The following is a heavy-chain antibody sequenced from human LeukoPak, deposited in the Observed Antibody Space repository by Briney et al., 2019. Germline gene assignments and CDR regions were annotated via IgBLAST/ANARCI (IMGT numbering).Heavy chain of an antibody. CDR3: TRELAGTTVED. D-gene: IGHD1-1*01. V-gene: IGHV4-34*11. CDR1: GGSFSDYY. J-gene: IGHJ4*02. CDR2: IYYSGST. Sequence: SETLSLTCAVYGGSFSDYYMSWIRQAPGKGLEGIGSIYYSGSTYNNPSLQSRVTVSADTSKNHFSLTLTSVTAADTALYYCTRELAGTTVEDWGQGTLVTVSS.